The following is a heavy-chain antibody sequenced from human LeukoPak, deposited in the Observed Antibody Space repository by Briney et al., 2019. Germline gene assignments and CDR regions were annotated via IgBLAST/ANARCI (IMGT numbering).Heavy chain of an antibody. CDR2: INPSGGST. V-gene: IGHV1-46*01. CDR3: ARDPVGATLYHYYGMDV. CDR1: GYTFTSYY. Sequence: ASVKVSCKASGYTFTSYYMHWVRQAPGQGLEWMGIINPSGGSTSYAQKFQRRVTMTTDTSTSTVYMELSSLRSEDTAVYYCARDPVGATLYHYYGMDVWGQGTTVTVSS. J-gene: IGHJ6*02. D-gene: IGHD1-26*01.